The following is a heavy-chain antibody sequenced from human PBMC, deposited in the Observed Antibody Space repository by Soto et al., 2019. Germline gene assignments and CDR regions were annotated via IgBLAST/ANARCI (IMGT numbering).Heavy chain of an antibody. CDR2: ISGSGGST. D-gene: IGHD3-3*01. J-gene: IGHJ6*02. CDR3: AKSHRLRFLEWFDIYYYGMDV. CDR1: GFTFSSYA. Sequence: PGGSLRLSCAASGFTFSSYAMSWVRQAPGKGLEWVSAISGSGGSTYYADSVKGRFTISRDNSKNTLYLQMNSLRAEDTAVYYCAKSHRLRFLEWFDIYYYGMDVWGQGTTVTVSS. V-gene: IGHV3-23*01.